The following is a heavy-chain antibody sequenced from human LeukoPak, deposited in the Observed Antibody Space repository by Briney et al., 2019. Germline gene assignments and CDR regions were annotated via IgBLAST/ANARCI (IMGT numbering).Heavy chain of an antibody. CDR2: INSDGSVT. D-gene: IGHD1-26*01. Sequence: PGGSPRLSCAASGFTFSSYWMHWVRQAPGKGLLWVSRINSDGSVTTYADSVKGRFTISRDNAKNTLYLQMNSLRAEDTAVYYCTRATGSFYGLGYWGQGTLVTVSS. CDR3: TRATGSFYGLGY. V-gene: IGHV3-74*01. CDR1: GFTFSSYW. J-gene: IGHJ4*02.